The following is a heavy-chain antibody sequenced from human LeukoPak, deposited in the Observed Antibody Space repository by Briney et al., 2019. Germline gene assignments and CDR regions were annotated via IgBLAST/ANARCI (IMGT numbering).Heavy chain of an antibody. Sequence: SETLSLACAVYGGSFSGYYWSWIRQPPGKGLEWIGEINHSGSTNYNPSLKSRVTISVDTSKNQFSLKLSSVTAADTAVYYCARHLGAYSYGYSYYYYYYMDVWGKGTTVTVSS. D-gene: IGHD5-18*01. V-gene: IGHV4-34*01. CDR1: GGSFSGYY. CDR2: INHSGST. J-gene: IGHJ6*03. CDR3: ARHLGAYSYGYSYYYYYYMDV.